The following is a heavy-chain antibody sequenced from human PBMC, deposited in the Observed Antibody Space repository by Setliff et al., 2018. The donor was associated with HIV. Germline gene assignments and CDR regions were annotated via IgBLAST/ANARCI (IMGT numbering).Heavy chain of an antibody. D-gene: IGHD3-10*01. J-gene: IGHJ4*02. Sequence: PSETLSLTCTVSGGSISGYYWSWIRQPPGKGLEYIGSIFFTGNTIYNPSLKARVTLSVDMSKNQVFLRLSSVTAADTAVYYCARRAGSDYFTRFDYWGQGTLVTVSS. V-gene: IGHV4-59*01. CDR3: ARRAGSDYFTRFDY. CDR1: GGSISGYY. CDR2: IFFTGNT.